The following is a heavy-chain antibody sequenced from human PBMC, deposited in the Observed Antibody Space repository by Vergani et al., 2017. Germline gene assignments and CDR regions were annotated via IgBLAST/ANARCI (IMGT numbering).Heavy chain of an antibody. Sequence: QVQLEESGGGVVQPGRSLRLSCAGSGFTLSSHAMHWVRQAPGKGLEWVAFIWYDGSNTYYADSVKGRFTISRDNSKNTLFLQMNSLRPEDTAVYYCARDTVTGSRYFDYWGQGTLVTVSS. D-gene: IGHD6-19*01. CDR3: ARDTVTGSRYFDY. V-gene: IGHV3-33*01. CDR1: GFTLSSHA. J-gene: IGHJ4*02. CDR2: IWYDGSNT.